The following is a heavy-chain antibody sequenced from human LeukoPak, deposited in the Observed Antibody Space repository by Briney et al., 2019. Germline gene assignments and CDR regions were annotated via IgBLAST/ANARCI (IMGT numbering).Heavy chain of an antibody. CDR1: GFAFSSSG. CDR3: AKDGTPGEY. CDR2: ISGSGGST. J-gene: IGHJ4*02. D-gene: IGHD2-15*01. V-gene: IGHV3-23*01. Sequence: GGSLTLSCAASGFAFSSSGMSWVRQAPNMGLEWVSAISGSGGSTYYADSVKGRFTISRDNSRNTLYLQISGLRADDTAVYYCAKDGTPGEYWGQGTRVTVSS.